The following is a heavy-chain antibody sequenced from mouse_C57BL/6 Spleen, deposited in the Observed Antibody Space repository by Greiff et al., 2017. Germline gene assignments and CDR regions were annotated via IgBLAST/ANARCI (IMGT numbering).Heavy chain of an antibody. CDR1: GYTFTSYW. Sequence: QVQLQQPGTELVKPGASVKLSCKASGYTFTSYWLHWVKQRPGQGLEWIGNINPSNGGTNYNEKFKSKATLTVDKSSSTAYMQLSSLPSEDSAVYYCARGDLNYYGSSYGYFDVWGTGTTVTVSS. CDR2: INPSNGGT. V-gene: IGHV1-53*01. D-gene: IGHD1-1*01. CDR3: ARGDLNYYGSSYGYFDV. J-gene: IGHJ1*03.